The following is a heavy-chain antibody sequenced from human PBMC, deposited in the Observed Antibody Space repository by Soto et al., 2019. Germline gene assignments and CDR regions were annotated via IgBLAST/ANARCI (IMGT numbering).Heavy chain of an antibody. Sequence: EVQLLESGGGLVQPGGSLSLSCAASGFTFSSYAMSWVRQAPGKGLEWVSAISGSGGSTYYADSVKGRFTISRDNSKITLYLQMNSLRAENTAVYYCAKAQWYYDFWSGTKHDGAFDIWGQGTMVTVSS. V-gene: IGHV3-23*01. D-gene: IGHD3-3*01. CDR1: GFTFSSYA. CDR3: AKAQWYYDFWSGTKHDGAFDI. J-gene: IGHJ3*02. CDR2: ISGSGGST.